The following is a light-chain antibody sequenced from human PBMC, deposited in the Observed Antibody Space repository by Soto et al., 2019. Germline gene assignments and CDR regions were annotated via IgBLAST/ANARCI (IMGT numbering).Light chain of an antibody. CDR3: QQYVTYPS. J-gene: IGKJ2*01. V-gene: IGKV1-5*03. CDR2: KAS. CDR1: QHINTW. Sequence: DIQMTQSPSTLSASVGDRVTITCRASQHINTWLAWYQQKPGEAPKVLMYKASTLENGVPSRFSGSGSGTAFTLTISSLQPDDFATYYCQQYVTYPSFGQGTKLEIK.